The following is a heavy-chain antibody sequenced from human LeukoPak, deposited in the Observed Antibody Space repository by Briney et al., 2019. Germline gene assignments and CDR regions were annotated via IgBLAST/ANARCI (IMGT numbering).Heavy chain of an antibody. Sequence: GGSLRLSCAASGFTFSSYWMHWVRQAPGKGLVWVSRINSDGSSTSYADSVKGRFTISRDNAKNTLYLQMNSLRAEDTAAYYCARGPQWEPFDYWGQGTLVTVSS. CDR2: INSDGSST. J-gene: IGHJ4*02. CDR1: GFTFSSYW. V-gene: IGHV3-74*01. D-gene: IGHD1-26*01. CDR3: ARGPQWEPFDY.